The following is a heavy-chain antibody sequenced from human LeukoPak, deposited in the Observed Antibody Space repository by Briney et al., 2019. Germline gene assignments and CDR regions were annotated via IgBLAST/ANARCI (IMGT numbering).Heavy chain of an antibody. CDR3: AKHRTMIVVVTPYYFDY. CDR1: GFTFSSYA. Sequence: GGSLRLSCAASGFTFSSYAMSWVRQAPGKGLEWVSAISGSGGSTYYADSVKGRFTIFRDNSKNTLYLQMNSLRAEDTAVYYCAKHRTMIVVVTPYYFDYWGQGTLVTVSS. CDR2: ISGSGGST. D-gene: IGHD3-22*01. J-gene: IGHJ4*02. V-gene: IGHV3-23*01.